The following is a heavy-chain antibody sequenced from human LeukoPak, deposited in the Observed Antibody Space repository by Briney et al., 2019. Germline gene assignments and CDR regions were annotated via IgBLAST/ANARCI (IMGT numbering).Heavy chain of an antibody. D-gene: IGHD3-10*01. Sequence: GASVKVSCKASGYTFTSYGISWVRQAPGQGLEWMGWISAYNGNTNYAQKLQGRVTMTTDTSTSTAYMELRSLRSDDTAVYYCARDGETGSGSPLGYGMDVWGQGTTVTVSS. CDR3: ARDGETGSGSPLGYGMDV. CDR1: GYTFTSYG. V-gene: IGHV1-18*01. CDR2: ISAYNGNT. J-gene: IGHJ6*02.